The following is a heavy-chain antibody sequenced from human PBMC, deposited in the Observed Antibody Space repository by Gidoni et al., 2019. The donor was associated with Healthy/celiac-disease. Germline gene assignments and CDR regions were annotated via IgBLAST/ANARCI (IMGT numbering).Heavy chain of an antibody. J-gene: IGHJ4*02. CDR2: IKSKTDGGTT. CDR1: GLTLSTAW. Sequence: EVQLVESGGGLVKPGGSLRLSCAASGLTLSTAWMGWVRQAPGKGLEWVGRIKSKTDGGTTNYAAPVKGRFTISRDDSKNTLDLQMNSLKTEDTAVYYCTTAHGYGDYGAYFDYWGQGTLVTVSS. CDR3: TTAHGYGDYGAYFDY. D-gene: IGHD4-17*01. V-gene: IGHV3-15*01.